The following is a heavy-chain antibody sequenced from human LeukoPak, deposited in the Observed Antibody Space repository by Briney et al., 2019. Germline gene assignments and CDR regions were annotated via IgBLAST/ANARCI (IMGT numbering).Heavy chain of an antibody. CDR2: INWNGGST. J-gene: IGHJ6*03. CDR3: ARAPLTDYGDYGYYMDV. D-gene: IGHD4-17*01. CDR1: GFTFDDYG. Sequence: GGSLRLSCAASGFTFDDYGMSWVRQAPGKGLEWVSGINWNGGSTGYADSVKGRFTISRDNAKNSLYLQMNSLRAEDTALYYCARAPLTDYGDYGYYMDVWGKGTTVTVSS. V-gene: IGHV3-20*04.